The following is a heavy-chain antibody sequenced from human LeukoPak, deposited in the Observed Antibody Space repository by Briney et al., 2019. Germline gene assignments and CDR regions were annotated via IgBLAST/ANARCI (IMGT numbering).Heavy chain of an antibody. CDR3: ATRIAVAGTVY. Sequence: PGGSLRLSCAASGFTFSSYEMNWVRQAPGKGLEWVSAISGSGGNKYYTDSVKGRFAISRDNSKNTLYLQMNSLRAEDTAVYYCATRIAVAGTVYWGQGTLVTVSS. D-gene: IGHD6-19*01. CDR2: ISGSGGNK. V-gene: IGHV3-23*01. J-gene: IGHJ4*02. CDR1: GFTFSSYE.